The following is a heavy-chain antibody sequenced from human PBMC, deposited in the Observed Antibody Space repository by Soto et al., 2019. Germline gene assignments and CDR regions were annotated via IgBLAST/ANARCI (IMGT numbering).Heavy chain of an antibody. V-gene: IGHV4-59*01. CDR1: GGSISSYY. CDR2: IYYSGST. D-gene: IGHD2-15*01. CDR3: ARDREYCSGGSCYSWFDP. Sequence: QVQLQESGPGLVKPSETLSLTCTVSGGSISSYYWSWIRQPPGKGLEWIGYIYYSGSTNYHPSLKSRVTISVDTSKNQFSLKLSSVTAADTAVYYCARDREYCSGGSCYSWFDPWGQGTLVTVSS. J-gene: IGHJ5*02.